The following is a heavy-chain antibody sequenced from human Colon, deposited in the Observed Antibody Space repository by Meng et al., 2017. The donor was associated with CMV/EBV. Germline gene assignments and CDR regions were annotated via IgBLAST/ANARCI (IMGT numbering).Heavy chain of an antibody. CDR3: ARDTISGVVAFDY. CDR2: IVSSSTYI. J-gene: IGHJ4*02. Sequence: GESLKISCAASGFTFSSYGMNWVRQAPGKGLEWVASIVSSSTYIFYADSVKCRFTISRDNSKNLLYLQMNDLRAEDTGVYYCARDTISGVVAFDYWGQGTLVTVSS. V-gene: IGHV3-21*06. D-gene: IGHD3-3*01. CDR1: GFTFSSYG.